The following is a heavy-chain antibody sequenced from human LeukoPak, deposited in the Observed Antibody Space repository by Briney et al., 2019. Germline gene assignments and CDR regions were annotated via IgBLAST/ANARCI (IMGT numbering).Heavy chain of an antibody. J-gene: IGHJ4*02. CDR2: IYHSGST. CDR3: ARQTGSGLFILP. CDR1: GGSISNSNW. V-gene: IGHV4-4*02. D-gene: IGHD3/OR15-3a*01. Sequence: SGTLSLTCDVSGGSISNSNWWSWVRQPPGMGLEWIGEIYHSGSTIYNPSLKSRVTISVDKSKNHFSLKLTSVTAADTAVYYCARQTGSGLFILPGGQGTLVTVSS.